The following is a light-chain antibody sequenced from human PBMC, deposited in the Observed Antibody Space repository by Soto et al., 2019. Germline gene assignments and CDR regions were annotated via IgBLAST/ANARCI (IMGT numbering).Light chain of an antibody. CDR3: SSYTSSSTLYV. CDR1: SSDVGGYNY. J-gene: IGLJ1*01. V-gene: IGLV2-14*01. Sequence: QSALTQPASVSWSPGHSITISCTGTSSDVGGYNYVSWYQQHPGKAPKLMIFEVSSRPSGVSYRFSGSKSGNTASLTISGLQAEDEADYYCSSYTSSSTLYVFGSGTKVTVL. CDR2: EVS.